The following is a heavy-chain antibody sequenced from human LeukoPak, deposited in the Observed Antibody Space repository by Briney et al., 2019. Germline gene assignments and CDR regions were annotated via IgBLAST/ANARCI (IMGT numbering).Heavy chain of an antibody. CDR3: ARGRTYYYDSSGPITGDY. CDR1: GFTFSSYA. J-gene: IGHJ4*02. D-gene: IGHD3-22*01. Sequence: GGSLRLSCAASGFTFSSYAMSWVRQAPGKGLEWVSAISGSGGSTYYADSVKGRFTISRDNSKNTLYLQMNSLRAEDTAVYYCARGRTYYYDSSGPITGDYWGQGTLVTVSS. CDR2: ISGSGGST. V-gene: IGHV3-23*01.